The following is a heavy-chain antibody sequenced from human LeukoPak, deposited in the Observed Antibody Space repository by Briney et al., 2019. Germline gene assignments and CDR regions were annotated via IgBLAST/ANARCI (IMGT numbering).Heavy chain of an antibody. Sequence: PSETLCLTCTVSGGSISIYYWSGIRQPPGKGLEWIGYIYYSGSTNYNPSLKSRVTISVDTSKNQFSLKLSSVTAADTAVYYCARVYSNYGDYYYGMDVWGQGTTVTDSS. J-gene: IGHJ6*02. CDR1: GGSISIYY. CDR2: IYYSGST. V-gene: IGHV4-59*01. CDR3: ARVYSNYGDYYYGMDV. D-gene: IGHD4-11*01.